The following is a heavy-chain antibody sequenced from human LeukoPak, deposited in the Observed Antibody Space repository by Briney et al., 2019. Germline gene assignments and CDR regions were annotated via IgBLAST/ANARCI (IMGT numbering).Heavy chain of an antibody. J-gene: IGHJ3*02. V-gene: IGHV3-23*01. D-gene: IGHD6-13*01. Sequence: GGSLRLSCAASGFTFSSYAMSWVRQAPGKGLEWVSAISGSGGSTYYADSVKGRFTISRDNSKNTLYLQMNSLRAEDTAVYYCAKDLGYSSSWFGGLDAFDIWGQGTMVTVSS. CDR1: GFTFSSYA. CDR2: ISGSGGST. CDR3: AKDLGYSSSWFGGLDAFDI.